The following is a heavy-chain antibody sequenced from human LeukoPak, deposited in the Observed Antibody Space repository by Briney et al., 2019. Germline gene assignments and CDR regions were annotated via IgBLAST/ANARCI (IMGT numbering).Heavy chain of an antibody. CDR1: GFTFSSYS. D-gene: IGHD6-25*01. V-gene: IGHV3-48*02. Sequence: GGSLRLSCVASGFTFSSYSMNWVRQAPGKGLEWVSYISRGSSTIYYADSVQGRFAISRDNAKNSLYLQMNSLRDEDTAVYYCARVVAAGTYYFDFWGQGTLVTVSS. J-gene: IGHJ4*02. CDR2: ISRGSSTI. CDR3: ARVVAAGTYYFDF.